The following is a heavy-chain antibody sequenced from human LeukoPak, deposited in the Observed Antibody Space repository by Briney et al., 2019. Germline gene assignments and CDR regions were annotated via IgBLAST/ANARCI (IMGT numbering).Heavy chain of an antibody. CDR1: GGSISSGDYY. D-gene: IGHD6-25*01. CDR2: IYYSGST. CDR3: ARDLGSPEAFDI. Sequence: SETLSLTCTVSGGSISSGDYYWSWIRQPPGKGLEWIGYIYYSGSTYYNPSLKSRVTISVDTSKNQFSLKLSSVTAADTAVYYCARDLGSPEAFDIWGQGTMVTVSP. J-gene: IGHJ3*02. V-gene: IGHV4-30-4*01.